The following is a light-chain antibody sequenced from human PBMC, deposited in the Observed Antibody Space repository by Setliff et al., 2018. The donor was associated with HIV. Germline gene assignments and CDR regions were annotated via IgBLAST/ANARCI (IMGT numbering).Light chain of an antibody. CDR1: SSDVGTYNL. V-gene: IGLV2-23*01. CDR3: CSYAGNSDVV. CDR2: KGS. J-gene: IGLJ2*01. Sequence: QSALTRPASVSGSPGQSITISCTGTSSDVGTYNLVSWYQQRPGKAPKLIIYKGSQRPSGVSNRFSGSKSGNTASLTISGLQAEDEADYYCCSYAGNSDVVFGGGTKVTVL.